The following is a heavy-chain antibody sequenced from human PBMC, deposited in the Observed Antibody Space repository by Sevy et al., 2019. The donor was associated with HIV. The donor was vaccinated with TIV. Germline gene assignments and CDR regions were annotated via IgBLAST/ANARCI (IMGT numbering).Heavy chain of an antibody. Sequence: SETLSLTCAVYGGSFSGYYWSWIRQPPGKGLEWIGEINHSGSTNYNPSLKSRVTISVDTSKNQFSLKLSSVTAADTAVYYCARGRACSSTSCYGYYYDYGMDVWGQGTTVTVSS. V-gene: IGHV4-34*01. CDR2: INHSGST. D-gene: IGHD2-2*01. CDR3: ARGRACSSTSCYGYYYDYGMDV. CDR1: GGSFSGYY. J-gene: IGHJ6*02.